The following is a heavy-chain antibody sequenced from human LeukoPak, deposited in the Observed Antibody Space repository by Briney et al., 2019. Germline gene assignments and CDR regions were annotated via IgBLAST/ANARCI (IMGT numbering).Heavy chain of an antibody. V-gene: IGHV3-11*01. CDR3: AKDRMATIRPDFDY. J-gene: IGHJ4*02. CDR2: ISSSGSTI. CDR1: GFTFSDYY. Sequence: PGGSLRLSCAASGFTFSDYYMSWIRQAPGKGLEWVSYISSSGSTIYYADSVKGRFTISRDNAKNSLYLQMNSLRAEDTAVYYCAKDRMATIRPDFDYWGQGTLVTVSS. D-gene: IGHD5-24*01.